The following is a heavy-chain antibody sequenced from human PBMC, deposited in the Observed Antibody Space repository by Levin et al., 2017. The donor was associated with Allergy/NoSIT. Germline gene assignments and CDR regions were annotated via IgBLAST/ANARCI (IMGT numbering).Heavy chain of an antibody. D-gene: IGHD4-17*01. CDR1: GFTFSTYA. V-gene: IGHV3-23*01. J-gene: IGHJ4*02. Sequence: ETLSLTCAASGFTFSTYAMSWVRQAPGKGLEWVSAISISGGSTDYADSVKGRFTISRDNSKNTLYLQMNSLRAEDTAVFHCSKDGLAYGDYPHYFDYWGQGTLVTVSS. CDR2: ISISGGST. CDR3: SKDGLAYGDYPHYFDY.